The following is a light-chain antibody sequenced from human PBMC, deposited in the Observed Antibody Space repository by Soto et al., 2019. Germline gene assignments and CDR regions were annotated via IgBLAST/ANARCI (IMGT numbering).Light chain of an antibody. Sequence: EVVMRQSPATMSVSPGEGATLSCSASQGIGDTLAWYQHKPGQTPRLLIYDASNRATGIPARFSGSGSGTDFTLTISSLEPEDFAVYYCQQRSNWPPSITFGQGTLLEVK. CDR1: QGIGDT. V-gene: IGKV3-11*01. CDR3: QQRSNWPPSIT. CDR2: DAS. J-gene: IGKJ5*01.